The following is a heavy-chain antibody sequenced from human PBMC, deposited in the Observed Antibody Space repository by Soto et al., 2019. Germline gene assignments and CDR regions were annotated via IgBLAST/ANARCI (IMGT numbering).Heavy chain of an antibody. CDR1: AFTFNNYA. Sequence: GSLRLSCAASAFTFNNYAMSWVRQAPGKGLEWVSGIGGSGRTTYYADSVKGQFTISRDNSNNTLFLQMYSLKAEDTAVYYWSKSRYSDSSGDFYDYWGQGTLVTVSS. CDR2: IGGSGRTT. J-gene: IGHJ4*02. V-gene: IGHV3-23*01. D-gene: IGHD3-22*01. CDR3: SKSRYSDSSGDFYDY.